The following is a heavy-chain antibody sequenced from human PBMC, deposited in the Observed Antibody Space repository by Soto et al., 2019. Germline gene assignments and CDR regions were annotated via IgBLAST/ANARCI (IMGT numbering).Heavy chain of an antibody. J-gene: IGHJ3*02. CDR1: GYTFTGYY. CDR3: ARVIWFGESGGAFDI. Sequence: GASVKVSCKASGYTFTGYYMHWVRQAPGQGLEWMGWINPNSGGTNYAQKFQGWVTMTRDTSISTAYMELSRLRSDDTAVYYCARVIWFGESGGAFDIWGQGTMVTVSS. V-gene: IGHV1-2*04. CDR2: INPNSGGT. D-gene: IGHD3-10*01.